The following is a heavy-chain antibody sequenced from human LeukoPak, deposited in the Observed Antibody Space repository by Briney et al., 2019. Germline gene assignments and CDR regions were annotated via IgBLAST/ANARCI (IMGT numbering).Heavy chain of an antibody. D-gene: IGHD6-13*01. CDR2: IHYSGST. V-gene: IGHV4-59*01. CDR3: ARGYSSSWYPGAFDI. J-gene: IGHJ3*02. Sequence: SETLSLTCTVSGGSISSYYWSWIRQPPGKGLEWIGYIHYSGSTNYNPSLKSRVTISVDTSKNQFSLKLSSVTAADTAVYYCARGYSSSWYPGAFDIWGQGTMVTVSS. CDR1: GGSISSYY.